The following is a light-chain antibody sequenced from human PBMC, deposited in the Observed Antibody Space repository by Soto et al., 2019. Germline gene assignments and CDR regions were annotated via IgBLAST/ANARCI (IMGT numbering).Light chain of an antibody. CDR2: KAS. Sequence: DLQMTQSPSTLSGSVGDRVTITCRASQSISNWLAWYQQKPGKAPKLLIYKASNLESGVPSRFSGSGSGTEFTLTISSLQPDDFATYYCQQYNSSFGQGTKVDIK. CDR3: QQYNSS. J-gene: IGKJ1*01. V-gene: IGKV1-5*03. CDR1: QSISNW.